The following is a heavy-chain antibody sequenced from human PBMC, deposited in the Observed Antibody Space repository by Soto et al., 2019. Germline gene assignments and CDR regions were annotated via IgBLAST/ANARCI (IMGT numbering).Heavy chain of an antibody. D-gene: IGHD6-19*01. CDR1: GYSISSSNW. CDR2: IYYSGST. V-gene: IGHV4-28*01. J-gene: IGHJ2*01. CDR3: ARNRLWHSRGWYWYFDL. Sequence: QVQLQESGPGLVKPSDTLSLTCAVSGYSISSSNWWGWIRQPPGKGLEWIGYIYYSGSTYYNPSLKSRVTRSVDTSKNQFSLKLSSVTAVATAVYYCARNRLWHSRGWYWYFDLWGRGTLVTVSS.